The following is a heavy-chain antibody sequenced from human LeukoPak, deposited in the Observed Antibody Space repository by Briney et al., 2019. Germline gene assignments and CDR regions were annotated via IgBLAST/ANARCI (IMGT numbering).Heavy chain of an antibody. Sequence: SETLSLTCTVSGGSISSYYWSWIRQPPGKGLEWIGYIYYSGSTNYNPSLKSRVTISVDTSKNQFSLKLSSVTAADTAVYYCAKRGYGWYFDLWGRGTLVTVSS. J-gene: IGHJ2*01. CDR1: GGSISSYY. CDR2: IYYSGST. CDR3: AKRGYGWYFDL. D-gene: IGHD4-17*01. V-gene: IGHV4-59*01.